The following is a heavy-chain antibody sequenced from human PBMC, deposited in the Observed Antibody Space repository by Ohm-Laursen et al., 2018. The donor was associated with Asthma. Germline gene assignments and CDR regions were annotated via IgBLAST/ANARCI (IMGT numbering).Heavy chain of an antibody. D-gene: IGHD3/OR15-3a*01. CDR3: ARDVMDWYSPALDF. CDR1: GYTFSRYS. Sequence: SLRLSCAASGYTFSRYSIHWVRQAPGKGLEWLAVISYDSSLKYYADSVNGRFTISRDDFKSTLYLQMNSLRADDTALYYCARDVMDWYSPALDFWGQGSLVTVSS. J-gene: IGHJ4*02. V-gene: IGHV3-30*03. CDR2: ISYDSSLK.